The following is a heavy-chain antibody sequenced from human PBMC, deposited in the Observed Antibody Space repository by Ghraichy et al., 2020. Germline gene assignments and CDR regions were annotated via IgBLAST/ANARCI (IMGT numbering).Heavy chain of an antibody. D-gene: IGHD1-1*01. Sequence: SETLSLTCTVSGGSISSSSYYWGWIRQPPGKGLEWIGCIYYSGSTYYNPSLKSRVTISVDTSKNQFSLKLSSVTAADTAVYYCARRPKGGTFDYWGQGTLVTVSS. J-gene: IGHJ4*02. CDR2: IYYSGST. V-gene: IGHV4-39*01. CDR1: GGSISSSSYY. CDR3: ARRPKGGTFDY.